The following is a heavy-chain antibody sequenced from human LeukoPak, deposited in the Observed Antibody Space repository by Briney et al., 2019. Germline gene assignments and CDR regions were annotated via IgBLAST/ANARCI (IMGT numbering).Heavy chain of an antibody. CDR3: ARGSARAFRWYFDL. CDR1: GGSISSGSYY. Sequence: SQTLSLTCTVSGGSISSGSYYWSWLRQPAGKGLEWIGRIYTSGSTNYNPSLKSRVTISVDTSKNQFSLKLSSVTAADTAVYYCARGSARAFRWYFDLWGRGTLVTVSS. D-gene: IGHD6-6*01. J-gene: IGHJ2*01. V-gene: IGHV4-61*02. CDR2: IYTSGST.